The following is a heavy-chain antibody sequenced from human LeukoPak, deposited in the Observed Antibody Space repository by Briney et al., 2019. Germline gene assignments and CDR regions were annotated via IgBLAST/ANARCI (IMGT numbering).Heavy chain of an antibody. Sequence: GGSLRLSCAASGFTFSSYPVYWVRQAPGKGLEWVAAISHGGTNKYYADSVKGRFTISRDNSKSTLYLQMNSLRAEDTAVYHCARERSITGDYYGLDVWGQGTTVTVSS. CDR2: ISHGGTNK. V-gene: IGHV3-30-3*01. J-gene: IGHJ6*02. CDR3: ARERSITGDYYGLDV. CDR1: GFTFSSYP. D-gene: IGHD6-6*01.